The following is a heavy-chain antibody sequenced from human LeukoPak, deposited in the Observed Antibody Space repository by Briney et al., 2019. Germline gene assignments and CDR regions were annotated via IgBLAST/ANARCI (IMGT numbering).Heavy chain of an antibody. D-gene: IGHD3-10*01. J-gene: IGHJ4*02. CDR1: GYTFTCYY. Sequence: GASVKVSCKASGYTFTCYYMHWVRQAPGQGLEWMGWINPNSGGTNYAQKFQGRVTMTRDRSISSAYMELSRLRSDDTAVYYCARGALLWFGDIDYWGQGTLVTVSS. V-gene: IGHV1-2*02. CDR3: ARGALLWFGDIDY. CDR2: INPNSGGT.